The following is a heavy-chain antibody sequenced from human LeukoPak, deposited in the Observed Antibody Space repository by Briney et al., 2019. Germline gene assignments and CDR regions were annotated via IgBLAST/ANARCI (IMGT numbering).Heavy chain of an antibody. CDR1: GFTFSSYY. J-gene: IGHJ4*02. Sequence: GGSLRLSCAVSGFTFSSYYMHWVRQVPGKGLVWTSRISGDGSDTNYADSVKGRFTISRDNAKNTLYLQMNSLQAEDTAVYYCLRVPYWGQGALVTVSS. V-gene: IGHV3-74*01. CDR3: LRVPY. CDR2: ISGDGSDT.